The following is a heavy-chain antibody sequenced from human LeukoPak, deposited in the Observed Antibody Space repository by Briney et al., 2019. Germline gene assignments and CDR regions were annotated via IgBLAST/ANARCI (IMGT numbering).Heavy chain of an antibody. Sequence: GGSLRLSCAASGCTFSSYEMNWVRQAPGKGLEWVSYISSSGSTIYYADSVKGRFTISRDNAKNSLYLQMNSLRAEDTAVYYCARDPGGAFDYWGQGTLVTVSS. CDR2: ISSSGSTI. J-gene: IGHJ4*02. CDR1: GCTFSSYE. D-gene: IGHD3-16*01. CDR3: ARDPGGAFDY. V-gene: IGHV3-48*03.